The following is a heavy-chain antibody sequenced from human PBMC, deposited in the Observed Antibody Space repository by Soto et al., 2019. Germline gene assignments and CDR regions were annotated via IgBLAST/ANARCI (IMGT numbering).Heavy chain of an antibody. Sequence: QVQLVESGGGVVQPGRSLRLSCAASGFTFSSYGMHWVRQAPGKGLEWVAIISYDGSNQYYADSVKGRFTISRDNSKNTHYLQMNSLRAEETGLYYCAQALGELSPESYGHWGQGVLVTVSS. CDR2: ISYDGSNQ. V-gene: IGHV3-30*18. D-gene: IGHD3-16*02. CDR1: GFTFSSYG. CDR3: AQALGELSPESYGH. J-gene: IGHJ4*02.